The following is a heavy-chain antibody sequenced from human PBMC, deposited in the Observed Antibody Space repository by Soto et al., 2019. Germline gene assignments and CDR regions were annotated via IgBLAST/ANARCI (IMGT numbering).Heavy chain of an antibody. CDR1: GGTFSSYA. CDR3: ARDLRDYYDSSYASDI. D-gene: IGHD3-22*01. Sequence: ASAKVSCKASGGTFSSYAISWVRQAPAQGLEWMGGIIPISGTGNYAQKFQGRVTITADESTSTAYMELSSLRSEDTAVYYCARDLRDYYDSSYASDIWGQGTMVTVSS. J-gene: IGHJ3*02. CDR2: IIPISGTG. V-gene: IGHV1-69*13.